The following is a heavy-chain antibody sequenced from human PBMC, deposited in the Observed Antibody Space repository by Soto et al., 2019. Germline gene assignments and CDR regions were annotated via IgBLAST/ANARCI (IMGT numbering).Heavy chain of an antibody. Sequence: QVQLVESGGGVVQPGRSLRLSCAASGFTFSSYAMHWVRQAPGKGLEWVAVISYDGSNKYYADSVKGRFTISRDNSKNTLYLQMNSLRAEDTAVYYCARDYGDLNWFDPWGQGTLATVSS. CDR1: GFTFSSYA. V-gene: IGHV3-30-3*01. CDR3: ARDYGDLNWFDP. D-gene: IGHD4-17*01. J-gene: IGHJ5*02. CDR2: ISYDGSNK.